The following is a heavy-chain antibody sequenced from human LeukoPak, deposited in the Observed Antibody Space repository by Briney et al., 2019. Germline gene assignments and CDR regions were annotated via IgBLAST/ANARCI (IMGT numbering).Heavy chain of an antibody. CDR3: AREVVGATDHDAFDI. J-gene: IGHJ3*02. Sequence: GGSLRLSCAASGFTFSSYWMSWVRQAPGKGLEWVAVISYDGSNKYYADSVKGRFTISRDNSKNSLYLQMNSLRAEDTAVYYCAREVVGATDHDAFDIWGQGTMVTVSS. D-gene: IGHD1-26*01. CDR1: GFTFSSYW. V-gene: IGHV3-30*03. CDR2: ISYDGSNK.